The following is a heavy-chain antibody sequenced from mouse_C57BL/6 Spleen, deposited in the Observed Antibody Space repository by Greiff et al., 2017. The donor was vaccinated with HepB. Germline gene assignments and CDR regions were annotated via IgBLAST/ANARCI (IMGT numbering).Heavy chain of an antibody. D-gene: IGHD1-1*01. J-gene: IGHJ4*01. V-gene: IGHV14-2*01. CDR2: IDPEDGET. CDR3: ASWYYGSSYGVNYAMDY. CDR1: GFNIKDYY. Sequence: EVQLQQSGAELVKPGASVKLSCTASGFNIKDYYMHWVKQRTEQGLEWIGRIDPEDGETKYAPKFQGKATITADTSSNTAYLQLSSLTSEDTAVYYCASWYYGSSYGVNYAMDYWGQGTSVTVSS.